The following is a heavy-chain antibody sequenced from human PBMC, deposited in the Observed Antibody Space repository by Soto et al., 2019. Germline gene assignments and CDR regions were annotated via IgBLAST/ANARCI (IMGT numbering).Heavy chain of an antibody. Sequence: PGGSLRLSCAASGFSFRNIGMHWVRQAPGKGLEWVAIISFDGVNKNYADYVKGRFTISRDNDKNMLYLQMNSLIVEDTALYYCARDVSPHSNPSWFDPWGQGTLVTVSS. CDR1: GFSFRNIG. V-gene: IGHV3-30-3*01. CDR3: ARDVSPHSNPSWFDP. D-gene: IGHD2-8*01. J-gene: IGHJ5*02. CDR2: ISFDGVNK.